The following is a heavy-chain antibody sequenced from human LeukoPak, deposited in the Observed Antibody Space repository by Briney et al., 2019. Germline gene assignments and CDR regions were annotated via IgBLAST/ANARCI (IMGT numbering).Heavy chain of an antibody. CDR1: GFSLTNFA. Sequence: GGSLRLSCAASGFSLTNFAMSWVRQAPGKGLEWVSLIIGSSGDTFYADSVKGRFTISRDNSKDRLYLQMNSLRAEDTALYYCAKGAYDYIEMGYFDYWGQGTLVTVSS. CDR2: IIGSSGDT. D-gene: IGHD5-12*01. V-gene: IGHV3-23*01. J-gene: IGHJ4*02. CDR3: AKGAYDYIEMGYFDY.